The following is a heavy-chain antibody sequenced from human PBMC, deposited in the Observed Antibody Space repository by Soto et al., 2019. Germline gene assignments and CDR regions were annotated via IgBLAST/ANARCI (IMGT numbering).Heavy chain of an antibody. CDR1: GFTFSSYG. V-gene: IGHV3-30*18. J-gene: IGHJ2*01. CDR2: ISYDGSNK. Sequence: QVQLVESGGGVVQPGRSLRLSCAASGFTFSSYGMHWVRQAPGKGLEWVAVISYDGSNKYYADSVKGRFTISRDNSKNTLYLQMNSLRAEDTAVYYCANGGTGITMIVGDWYFDLWGRGTLVTVSS. CDR3: ANGGTGITMIVGDWYFDL. D-gene: IGHD3-22*01.